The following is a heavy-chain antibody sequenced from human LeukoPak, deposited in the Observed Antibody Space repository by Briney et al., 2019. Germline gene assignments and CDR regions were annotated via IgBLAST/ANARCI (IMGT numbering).Heavy chain of an antibody. Sequence: PGGSLRLSCAASGFTFSSYSMNWVRQAPGKGLEWVSYISSSSSTIYYADSVKGRFTISRDNAKNSLYLQMNSLRAEDTAVYYCASLNGEGVGWFDPWGQGTLVTVSS. CDR1: GFTFSSYS. D-gene: IGHD2-8*01. V-gene: IGHV3-48*01. J-gene: IGHJ5*02. CDR3: ASLNGEGVGWFDP. CDR2: ISSSSSTI.